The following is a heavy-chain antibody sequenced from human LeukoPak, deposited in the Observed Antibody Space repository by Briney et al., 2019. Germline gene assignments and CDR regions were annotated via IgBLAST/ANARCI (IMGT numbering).Heavy chain of an antibody. V-gene: IGHV3-7*03. CDR3: ARDPDFSVFDN. D-gene: IGHD4-11*01. CDR2: INPDESTK. Sequence: GGSLRLSCVASGFTFSSSWMSWVRQAPGGGLEFVANINPDESTKNYVDSVKGRFAISRDNAKNSLYLKMNSLRADDTAVYYCARDPDFSVFDNWGQGTLVTVSS. J-gene: IGHJ3*02. CDR1: GFTFSSSW.